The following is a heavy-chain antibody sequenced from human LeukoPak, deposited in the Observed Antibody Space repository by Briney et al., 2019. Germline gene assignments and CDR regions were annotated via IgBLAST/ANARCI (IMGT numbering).Heavy chain of an antibody. J-gene: IGHJ4*02. CDR3: AKDGVGTSTADF. CDR1: GFSFNSYG. Sequence: GGTLRLSCAASGFSFNSYGMHWVRQAPGKGLEWVTFIRYDGSDKYYADSVKGRFTISRDNSKNMLYLEVNSLRPEDTAVYYCAKDGVGTSTADFWGQGTLVTVSS. V-gene: IGHV3-30*02. D-gene: IGHD1-26*01. CDR2: IRYDGSDK.